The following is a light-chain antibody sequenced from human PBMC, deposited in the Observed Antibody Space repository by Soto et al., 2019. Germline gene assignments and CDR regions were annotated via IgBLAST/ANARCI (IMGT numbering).Light chain of an antibody. CDR2: SHN. CDR3: AAWDDSLNGRV. Sequence: QSVLTQPPSASGTPGQRFTISCSGSSSNIGSNTVNWYQQLPGTAPKLLIYSHNQRPSGVPDRFSGSKSGTSASLAISGLQSEDEADYYCAAWDDSLNGRVFGTGTKLTVL. V-gene: IGLV1-44*01. CDR1: SSNIGSNT. J-gene: IGLJ1*01.